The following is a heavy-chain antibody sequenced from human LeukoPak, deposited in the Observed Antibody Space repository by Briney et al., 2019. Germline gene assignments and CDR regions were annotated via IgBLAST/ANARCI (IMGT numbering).Heavy chain of an antibody. CDR3: AKELGRRLTSLWAAASRGNPFAFDI. D-gene: IGHD3-10*01. CDR1: GFTFSSYS. J-gene: IGHJ3*02. Sequence: GGSLRLSCAASGFTFSSYSMNWVRQAPGKGLEWVSYISSSSSTIYYADSVKGRFTISRDNSKNTLYLQMNSLRAEDTAVYYCAKELGRRLTSLWAAASRGNPFAFDIWGQGTMVTVSS. CDR2: ISSSSSTI. V-gene: IGHV3-48*01.